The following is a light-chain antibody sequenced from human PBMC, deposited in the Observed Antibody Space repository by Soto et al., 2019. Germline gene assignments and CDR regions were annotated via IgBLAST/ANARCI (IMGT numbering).Light chain of an antibody. CDR3: QQYNDWPPT. CDR1: HSIGVS. Sequence: EIVMTQSPATLSVSPGERATLSCRASHSIGVSLAWYQQKPGQSPRLLIYGISVRATGTPARFTGSGSGTEFTLTISSLQSEDFAVYFCQQYNDWPPTFGQGTKLYIK. V-gene: IGKV3-15*01. J-gene: IGKJ2*01. CDR2: GIS.